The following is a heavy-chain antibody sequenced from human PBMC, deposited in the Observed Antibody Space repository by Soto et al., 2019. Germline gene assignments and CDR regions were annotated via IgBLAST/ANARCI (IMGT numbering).Heavy chain of an antibody. CDR2: ISYSGST. V-gene: IGHV4-30-4*01. J-gene: IGHJ4*02. CDR1: GGSIITGRYY. Sequence: QVQLQESGPRLVKPSQTLSLTCTVSGGSIITGRYYWSWIRQPPGKGLEWIGYISYSGSTYYNPSLKSRVTISIDTSKSQFSLKLTSVTAADPADYYCASNFGESSWAYFDYWGQGTLVTVSS. D-gene: IGHD3-10*01. CDR3: ASNFGESSWAYFDY.